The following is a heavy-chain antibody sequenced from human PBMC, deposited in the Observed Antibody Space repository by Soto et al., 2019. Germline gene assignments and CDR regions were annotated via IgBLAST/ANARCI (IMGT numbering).Heavy chain of an antibody. D-gene: IGHD2-15*01. CDR3: ARNKGYCDSSSCYGLDV. J-gene: IGHJ6*02. V-gene: IGHV5-51*01. CDR1: GYSFTTYW. Sequence: PGETLKISCKGSGYSFTTYWSVWVRQMSGKGLEWMGAIYPGDSDTRYSPSFQGQVTISADKSISTAYLQWNSLKASDTAKYFCARNKGYCDSSSCYGLDVWGQGAAVTVSS. CDR2: IYPGDSDT.